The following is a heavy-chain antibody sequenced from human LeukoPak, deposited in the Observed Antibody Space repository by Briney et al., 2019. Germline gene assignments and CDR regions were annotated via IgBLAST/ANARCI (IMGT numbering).Heavy chain of an antibody. J-gene: IGHJ4*02. Sequence: GGSLRLSCAASGFTFDDYAMHWVRQAPGKGLEWVSGISWNSGSIGYADSVKGRFTNSRDNAKNSLYLQMNSLRAEDTALYYCAKAKMATIEFDYWGQGTLVTVSS. CDR1: GFTFDDYA. V-gene: IGHV3-9*01. CDR2: ISWNSGSI. CDR3: AKAKMATIEFDY. D-gene: IGHD5-24*01.